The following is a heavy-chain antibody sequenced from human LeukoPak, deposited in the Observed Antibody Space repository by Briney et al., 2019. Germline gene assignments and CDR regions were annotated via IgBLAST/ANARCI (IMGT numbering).Heavy chain of an antibody. D-gene: IGHD3-22*01. CDR2: IYYRGST. J-gene: IGHJ4*02. CDR3: ARVTGYMIEDYFDY. Sequence: SETLSLTCTVSGGSISPYYWSWIRQSPGKGLEWIGYIYYRGSTDYNPSLKSRVTISVDTSKNQFSLKLSSVTAADTAVYYCARVTGYMIEDYFDYWGQGTLVTVSS. V-gene: IGHV4-59*01. CDR1: GGSISPYY.